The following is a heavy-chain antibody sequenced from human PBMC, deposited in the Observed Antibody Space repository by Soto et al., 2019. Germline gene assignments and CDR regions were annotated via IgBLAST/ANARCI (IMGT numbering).Heavy chain of an antibody. V-gene: IGHV3-53*01. CDR3: AGPPGGGGY. Sequence: EVQLVESGGGLIQPGGSLRLSCAVSGFTVSNNYMSWVRQAPGKGLEGVSVIYSGGYTAYGDSVKGRFTISRDNSKPTLFLQKNSRNAPAPRVSSGAGPPGGGGYWGQGTLVTVSS. J-gene: IGHJ4*02. CDR1: GFTVSNNY. D-gene: IGHD3-10*01. CDR2: IYSGGYT.